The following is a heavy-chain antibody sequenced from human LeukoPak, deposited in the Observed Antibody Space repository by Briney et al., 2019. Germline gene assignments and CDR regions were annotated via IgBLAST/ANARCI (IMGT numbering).Heavy chain of an antibody. CDR1: GYNFTTYW. V-gene: IGHV5-51*01. CDR2: IYPGDSDT. D-gene: IGHD5-18*01. CDR3: ARRETGQLFIDY. J-gene: IGHJ4*02. Sequence: GGSLKISCQYSGYNFTTYWITWVRQMPGKGLEWMGIIYPGDSDTRYSPSFQGQVTISADKSISTAYLQWSSLKASDTAMYYCARRETGQLFIDYWGQGTLVTVSS.